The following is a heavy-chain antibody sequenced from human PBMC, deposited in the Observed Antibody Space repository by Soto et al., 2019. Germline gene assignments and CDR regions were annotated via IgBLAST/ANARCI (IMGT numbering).Heavy chain of an antibody. CDR2: ISSDGNNK. J-gene: IGHJ4*02. D-gene: IGHD6-6*01. V-gene: IGHV3-30-3*01. CDR3: ARDHYSSSPGNFDY. Sequence: QVQLVESGGGVVQPGRSLRLSCAAPGFTFSNYAMHWVRQAPGKGLEWVAIISSDGNNKYYAGSVKGRFTISRDNSKNTLYMQTNSQRAADTAVHYCARDHYSSSPGNFDYWGQGTLVTVSS. CDR1: GFTFSNYA.